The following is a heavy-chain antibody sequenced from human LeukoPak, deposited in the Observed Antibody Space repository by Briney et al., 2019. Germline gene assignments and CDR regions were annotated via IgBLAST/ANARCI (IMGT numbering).Heavy chain of an antibody. J-gene: IGHJ4*02. D-gene: IGHD4-17*01. CDR3: ARYGYGDYEDFDY. V-gene: IGHV1-2*02. CDR2: INPNSGGT. CDR1: GYTFTGYY. Sequence: ASVKVSCKASGYTFTGYYMHWVRQAPGQGHEWMGWINPNSGGTTYPQKFQGRVTMTRDTSISTAYMELSRLRSDDTAVYYCARYGYGDYEDFDYWGQGTLVTVSS.